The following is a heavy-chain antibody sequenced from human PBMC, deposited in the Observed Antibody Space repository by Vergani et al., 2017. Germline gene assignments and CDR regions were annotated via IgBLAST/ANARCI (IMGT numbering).Heavy chain of an antibody. Sequence: VHLVESGGGVVQPGRSLRLSCAASGFTFSSYEMNWVRQAPGKGLEWVSYISSSGSTIYYADSVKGRFTISRDNAKNMLYLQMNSLRAEDTAVYYCARLSYDTTPYLQGGYDCWGQGTLVSVSS. CDR1: GFTFSSYE. CDR2: ISSSGSTI. D-gene: IGHD3-22*01. V-gene: IGHV3-48*03. CDR3: ARLSYDTTPYLQGGYDC. J-gene: IGHJ4*02.